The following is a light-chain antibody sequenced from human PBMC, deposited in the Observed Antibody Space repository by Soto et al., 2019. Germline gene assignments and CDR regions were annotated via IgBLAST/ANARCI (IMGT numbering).Light chain of an antibody. CDR3: QQYGSSPPYT. CDR1: QSVTNKY. J-gene: IGKJ2*01. V-gene: IGKV3-20*01. Sequence: EVVLTQSPGTLSLSPGERATLSCRASQSVTNKYLAWYQQKPGQAPRLLIFGSSDRATGIPDRFSGSGSGTHFTLTISRLEPEDFGVYYCQQYGSSPPYTFGQGTKLEI. CDR2: GSS.